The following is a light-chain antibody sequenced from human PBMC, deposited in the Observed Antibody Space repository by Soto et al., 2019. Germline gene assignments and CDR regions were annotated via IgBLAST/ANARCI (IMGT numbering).Light chain of an antibody. V-gene: IGKV1-5*03. J-gene: IGKJ5*01. CDR2: KAS. Sequence: DIQMTQSPSTLSASVGDRVTITCRASQSISSWLAWYQQKPGKAPKVLIYKASSLESGVPSRFSGSGSGTEFTLTISSLQPDDFATYYCQQYKSYFPTFGQGTRLEIK. CDR3: QQYKSYFPT. CDR1: QSISSW.